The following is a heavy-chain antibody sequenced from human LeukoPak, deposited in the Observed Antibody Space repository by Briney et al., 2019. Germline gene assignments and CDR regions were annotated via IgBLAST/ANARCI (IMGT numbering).Heavy chain of an antibody. CDR3: ARAQWERYWNDWFDP. D-gene: IGHD1-26*01. CDR1: GGSISSYY. Sequence: SETLSLTCIVSGGSISSYYWSWIRQPPGKGLEWIGYIYYSGSTNYNPSPKSRVTISVDTSKNQFSLKLSSGTAADTAVYYCARAQWERYWNDWFDPWGQGTLVTVSS. CDR2: IYYSGST. J-gene: IGHJ5*02. V-gene: IGHV4-59*01.